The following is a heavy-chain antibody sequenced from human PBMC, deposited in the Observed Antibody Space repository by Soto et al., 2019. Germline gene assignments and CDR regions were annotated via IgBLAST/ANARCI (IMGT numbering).Heavy chain of an antibody. CDR1: GGSISSSSYY. Sequence: SETLSLTCTVSGGSISSSSYYWGWIRQPPGKGLEWIGSIYYSGSTYYNPSLKSRVTISVDTSKNQFSLKLSSVTAADTAVYYCARLYNWNYVSYYYYYGMDVWGQGTTVTVSS. D-gene: IGHD1-7*01. V-gene: IGHV4-39*01. CDR3: ARLYNWNYVSYYYYYGMDV. CDR2: IYYSGST. J-gene: IGHJ6*02.